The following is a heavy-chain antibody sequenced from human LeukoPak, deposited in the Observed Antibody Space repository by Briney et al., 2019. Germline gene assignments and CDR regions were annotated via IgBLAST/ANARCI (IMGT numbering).Heavy chain of an antibody. D-gene: IGHD3-22*01. J-gene: IGHJ4*02. CDR2: TYYRSKWYN. CDR3: AREPSRSYYSLYYFDS. V-gene: IGHV6-1*01. CDR1: GDSVSSNSAA. Sequence: SQTLSLTCAISGDSVSSNSAAWNWIRQSPSRGLEWLGRTYYRSKWYNDYAVSVKSRITINPDTSKNQLSLQLNSVTPEDTAVYYCAREPSRSYYSLYYFDSWGQGTLVTVSS.